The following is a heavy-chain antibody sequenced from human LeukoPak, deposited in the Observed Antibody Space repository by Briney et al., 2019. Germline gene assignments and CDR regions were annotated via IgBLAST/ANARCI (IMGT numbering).Heavy chain of an antibody. J-gene: IGHJ5*02. V-gene: IGHV3-21*01. CDR1: GFTFSSYG. CDR2: ITSSSSYI. D-gene: IGHD3-3*01. CDR3: ARGRITIFGVVTAGNWFDP. Sequence: GGSLRLSCAASGFTFSSYGMHWVRQAPGKGLEWVSSITSSSSYIYYADSVKGRFTISRDNAKNSLYLQMNSLRAEDTAVYYCARGRITIFGVVTAGNWFDPWGQGTLVTVSS.